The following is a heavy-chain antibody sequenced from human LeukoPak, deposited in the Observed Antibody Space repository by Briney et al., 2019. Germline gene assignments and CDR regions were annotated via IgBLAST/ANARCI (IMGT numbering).Heavy chain of an antibody. CDR2: ISYDGSNK. CDR3: AKGFQWPGS. CDR1: GFTFSSYG. V-gene: IGHV3-30*18. D-gene: IGHD6-19*01. Sequence: GGSLRLSCAASGFTFSSYGMHWVRQAPGKGLEWVAVISYDGSNKYYADSVKGRFTISRDNSKNTLYLQMNSLRAEDTAVYYCAKGFQWPGSWGQGTLVTVSS. J-gene: IGHJ4*02.